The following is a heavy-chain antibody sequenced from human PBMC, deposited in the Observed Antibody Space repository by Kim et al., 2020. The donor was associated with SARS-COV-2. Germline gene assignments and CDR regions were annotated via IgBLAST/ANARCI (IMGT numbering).Heavy chain of an antibody. CDR1: GGSFSGYY. CDR3: ARMGVTLGWFDA. J-gene: IGHJ5*02. Sequence: SETLSLTCVVYGGSFSGYYCSWIRQPPGKGPEWIWEINHSGSTNYNPSLKSRVTITVDTSKNQISLKLSSVTAADTAAYYCARMGVTLGWFDAWGQGTL. D-gene: IGHD2-21*02. CDR2: INHSGST. V-gene: IGHV4-34*01.